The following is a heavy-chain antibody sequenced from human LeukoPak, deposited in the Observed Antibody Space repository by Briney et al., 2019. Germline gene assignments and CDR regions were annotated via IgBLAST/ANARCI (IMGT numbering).Heavy chain of an antibody. Sequence: PGGSVRLSCAASGFTFSSYSMNWLRRAPGKGREGVSSISSSSSYIYYADSVKGRFTISRDNDKNSLYLQMNSLRAEDTAVYYCARDVQVATIYPLDYWGQGTLVTVSS. D-gene: IGHD5-12*01. CDR3: ARDVQVATIYPLDY. CDR2: ISSSSSYI. CDR1: GFTFSSYS. V-gene: IGHV3-21*01. J-gene: IGHJ4*02.